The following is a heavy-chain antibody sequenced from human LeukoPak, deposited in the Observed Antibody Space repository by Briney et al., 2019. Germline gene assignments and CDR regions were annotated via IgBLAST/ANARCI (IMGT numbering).Heavy chain of an antibody. Sequence: GASVKVSCTASGGTFSSYAISWVRQAPGQGLEWMGGIIPIFGTANYAQKFQGRVTVTRDTSASTAYMELSSLRSEDTAVYYCARKGNYYDSSGYYLDYWGQGTLVTVSS. D-gene: IGHD3-22*01. V-gene: IGHV1-69*05. CDR1: GGTFSSYA. J-gene: IGHJ4*02. CDR3: ARKGNYYDSSGYYLDY. CDR2: IIPIFGTA.